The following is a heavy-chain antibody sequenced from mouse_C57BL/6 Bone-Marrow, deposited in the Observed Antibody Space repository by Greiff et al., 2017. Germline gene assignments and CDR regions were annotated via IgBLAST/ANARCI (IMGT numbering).Heavy chain of an antibody. CDR3: ASLHYYGSSLWYCDV. J-gene: IGHJ1*03. CDR2: INPSSGYT. D-gene: IGHD1-1*01. Sequence: VQLQQPGAELVKPGASVTLSCKASGYTFTSYWMHWVKQRPGQGLEWIGYINPSSGYTKYNQKFKDKATLTADKSSSTAYMQLSSLTYEDSAVYYCASLHYYGSSLWYCDVWGTGTTVTVSA. V-gene: IGHV1-7*01. CDR1: GYTFTSYW.